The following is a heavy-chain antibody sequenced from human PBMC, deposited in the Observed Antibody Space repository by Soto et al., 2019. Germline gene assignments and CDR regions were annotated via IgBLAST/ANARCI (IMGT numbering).Heavy chain of an antibody. D-gene: IGHD3-22*01. V-gene: IGHV1-69*13. Sequence: SLKVSCKASGGTFSSYAISWVRQAPGQGLEWMGGIIPIFGTANYAQKFQGRVTITADESTSTAYMELSSLRSEDTAVYYCASSQTDYSDSRGRFYAFDIWGQWTMVTVSS. CDR3: ASSQTDYSDSRGRFYAFDI. J-gene: IGHJ3*02. CDR2: IIPIFGTA. CDR1: GGTFSSYA.